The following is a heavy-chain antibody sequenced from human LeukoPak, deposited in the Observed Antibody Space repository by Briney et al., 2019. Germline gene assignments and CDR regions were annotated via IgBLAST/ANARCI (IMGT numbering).Heavy chain of an antibody. J-gene: IGHJ4*02. Sequence: PSETLSLTCTVSGGSISSYYWSWIRQPPGKGLEWIGYIYYSGSTNYNPSLKSRVTISVDTSKNQFSLKLSSVTAADTAVYYCARSPRGILTGLKDRSRQQFDYWGQGTLVTVSS. CDR1: GGSISSYY. V-gene: IGHV4-59*01. D-gene: IGHD3-9*01. CDR2: IYYSGST. CDR3: ARSPRGILTGLKDRSRQQFDY.